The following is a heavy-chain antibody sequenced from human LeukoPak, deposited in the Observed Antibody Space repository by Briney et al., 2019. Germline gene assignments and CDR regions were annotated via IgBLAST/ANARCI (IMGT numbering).Heavy chain of an antibody. J-gene: IGHJ4*02. D-gene: IGHD3/OR15-3a*01. CDR3: AKAHLLDWLLPFDY. Sequence: GGSPRLSCAASEXTFSSYAMHWVRQAPGKGLEWVALVSYDGSDKYYADSVKGRFTISRDNSKNTLYLQMNSLRGEDTAVYYCAKAHLLDWLLPFDYWGQGTLVTVSS. CDR2: VSYDGSDK. V-gene: IGHV3-30*18. CDR1: EXTFSSYA.